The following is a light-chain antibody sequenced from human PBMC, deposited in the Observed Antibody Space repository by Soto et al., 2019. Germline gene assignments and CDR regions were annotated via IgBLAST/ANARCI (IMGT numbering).Light chain of an antibody. V-gene: IGKV1-12*01. CDR3: QQGFSFPFT. CDR2: AAS. CDR1: QDIRDW. J-gene: IGKJ3*01. Sequence: DIQMTQSPSSVSAYVGDRVTITCRASQDIRDWIAWYQQKPGKAPKLLISAASSLQSGVPSRFSGSGSGTDFSLTISSLLSEDFATYSGQQGFSFPFTFGPGTKVDIK.